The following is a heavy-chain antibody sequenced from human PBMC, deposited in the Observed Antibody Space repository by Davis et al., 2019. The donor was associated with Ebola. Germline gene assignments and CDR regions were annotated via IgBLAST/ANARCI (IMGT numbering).Heavy chain of an antibody. J-gene: IGHJ6*03. CDR1: GYTFTDYY. V-gene: IGHV1-2*04. D-gene: IGHD5/OR15-5a*01. CDR2: INPKSGGT. Sequence: AASVKVSCKASGYTFTDYYIHWVRQAPGQGLEWMGWINPKSGGTKYAQKFQDWVTMTRDTSISTAYVELSGLTSGDTALYSCARAVSPTSDYYMDVWGKGTAVTVSS. CDR3: ARAVSPTSDYYMDV.